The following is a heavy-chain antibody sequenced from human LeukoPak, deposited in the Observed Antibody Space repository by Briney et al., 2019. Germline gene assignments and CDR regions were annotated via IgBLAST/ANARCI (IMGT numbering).Heavy chain of an antibody. V-gene: IGHV3-7*01. J-gene: IGHJ4*02. CDR2: INPEGSQT. Sequence: GGSLTLSCAGSGFTFSSSWMNWVRQAPGKGLEWVANINPEGSQTRFVDSVMGRFTMSRDNAKNSLYLQMNSLRVEDTAVFYCAAWTDRGYNFWGQGTVVTVS. CDR1: GFTFSSSW. CDR3: AAWTDRGYNF. D-gene: IGHD5-24*01.